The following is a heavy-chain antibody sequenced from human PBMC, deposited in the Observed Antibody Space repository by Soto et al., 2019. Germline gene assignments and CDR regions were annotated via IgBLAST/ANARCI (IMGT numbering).Heavy chain of an antibody. Sequence: GGSLRLSCAASGFTVSSYCMSWVRQAPGKGLEWVANIKQDGSEKYYVDSGKGRFTISRDNAKNSLYLQMNSLSAEDTAVYYCARDRREFDYWGQGTLVTVSS. V-gene: IGHV3-7*05. CDR2: IKQDGSEK. CDR1: GFTVSSYC. J-gene: IGHJ4*02. CDR3: ARDRREFDY.